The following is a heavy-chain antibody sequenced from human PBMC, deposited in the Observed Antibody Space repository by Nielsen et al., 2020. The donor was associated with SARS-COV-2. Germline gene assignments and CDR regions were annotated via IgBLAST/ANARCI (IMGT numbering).Heavy chain of an antibody. J-gene: IGHJ4*02. CDR3: ASDPSYASSWLHYFDF. CDR1: GFTFNTYA. Sequence: GGSLRLSCAASGFTFNTYAMNLVRQAPGKLLDWVAYISASSANIHYAASVNGRFTVSRDNAKNSLYLQMNNLRDEDTAVYYCASDPSYASSWLHYFDFWGQGTLVTVSS. V-gene: IGHV3-48*02. D-gene: IGHD5-12*01. CDR2: ISASSANI.